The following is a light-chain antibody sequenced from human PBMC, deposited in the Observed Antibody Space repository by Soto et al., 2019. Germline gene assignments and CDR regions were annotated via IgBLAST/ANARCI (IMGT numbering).Light chain of an antibody. V-gene: IGLV1-40*01. J-gene: IGLJ1*01. CDR1: SSNIGTGYD. Sequence: QSVLTQPPSVSGDPGQRVTISCTGSSSNIGTGYDVHWYQQLPGTAPKLLIYGNSNRPSGVPDRFSGSKSGTSASLAITGLQAEDEADYYCQSFDSSRFYVFGTGTKVTVL. CDR3: QSFDSSRFYV. CDR2: GNS.